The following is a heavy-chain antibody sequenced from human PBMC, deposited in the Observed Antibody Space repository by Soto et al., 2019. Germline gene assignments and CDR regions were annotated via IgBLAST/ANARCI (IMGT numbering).Heavy chain of an antibody. CDR1: GGSVSSGNVY. Sequence: VQLQESGPGLVRPSETLALTCTVSGGSVSSGNVYRSWIRQSPGKGLEWIGHIYFNGKACYSRSINSRPDISLDTSTNHFPLKLSSVSAADTAVYYWAHDSHGGNTFFDICGQGAPVTVSS. V-gene: IGHV4-30-4*03. CDR2: IYFNGKA. CDR3: AHDSHGGNTFFDI. J-gene: IGHJ4*02. D-gene: IGHD1-7*01.